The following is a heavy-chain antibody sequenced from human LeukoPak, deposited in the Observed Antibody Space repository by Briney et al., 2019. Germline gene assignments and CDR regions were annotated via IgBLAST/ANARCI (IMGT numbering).Heavy chain of an antibody. Sequence: GGSLRLSCAASGFTFSSYAMSWVRQAPGKGLEWVSAISGSGGSTYYADSVKGRFTISRDNSKNTLYLQMNSLRAEDTAVYYCAKENILTGSDGNYYYGMGVWGQGTTVTVSS. V-gene: IGHV3-23*01. CDR1: GFTFSSYA. CDR3: AKENILTGSDGNYYYGMGV. D-gene: IGHD3-9*01. CDR2: ISGSGGST. J-gene: IGHJ6*02.